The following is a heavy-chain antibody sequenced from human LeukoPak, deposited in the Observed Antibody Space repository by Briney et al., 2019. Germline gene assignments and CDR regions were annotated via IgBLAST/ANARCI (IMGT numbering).Heavy chain of an antibody. D-gene: IGHD5-24*01. CDR3: ARTGRDGYNFDY. CDR2: IWYDGSNK. V-gene: IGHV3-33*01. J-gene: IGHJ4*02. Sequence: GGSLRLSCAASGFTFSSYGMHWVRQAPGKGLEWVAVIWYDGSNKYYADSVKGRFTISRDNSKNTLYLQMNSLRAEDTAVYYCARTGRDGYNFDYWGQGTLVTVSS. CDR1: GFTFSSYG.